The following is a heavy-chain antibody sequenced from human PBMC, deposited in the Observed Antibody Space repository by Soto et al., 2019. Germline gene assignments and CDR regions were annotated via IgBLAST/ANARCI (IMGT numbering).Heavy chain of an antibody. CDR2: IYYSGNT. Sequence: PSETLSLTCTVSGGSISSGGYYWSWIRQHPGKGLEWIGYIYYSGNTYYNPSLESRITISVDTSKNQFSLKLSSVTAADTAVYYCARTLLRFSLNWFDPWGQGTLVTVSS. V-gene: IGHV4-31*03. J-gene: IGHJ5*02. CDR1: GGSISSGGYY. D-gene: IGHD3-3*01. CDR3: ARTLLRFSLNWFDP.